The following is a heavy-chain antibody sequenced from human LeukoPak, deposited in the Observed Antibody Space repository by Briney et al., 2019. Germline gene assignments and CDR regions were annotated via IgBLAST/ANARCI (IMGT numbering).Heavy chain of an antibody. D-gene: IGHD3-3*01. CDR2: IYYSGST. J-gene: IGHJ3*02. V-gene: IGHV4-59*01. CDR3: ARVNLGDAFDI. CDR1: GGSISTYY. Sequence: SETLSLTCTVSGGSISTYYWSWIRQPPGKGLEWFGYIYYSGSTNYNPSLKSRVTISVDTSKNQFSLNLSSVTAADTAVYYCARVNLGDAFDIWGQGTMVTVSS.